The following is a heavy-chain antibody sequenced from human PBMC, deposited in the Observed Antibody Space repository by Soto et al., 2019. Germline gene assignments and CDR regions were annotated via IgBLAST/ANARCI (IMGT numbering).Heavy chain of an antibody. J-gene: IGHJ6*02. Sequence: ASEKVSCKASGYTFTNYAMHWVRQAPGQRLEWIGWSNAGTGNTKYSQEFEGRVTITRDTSASTAYMELSSLRSEDMAVYYCARGTCSRTSCYGDYYGMDVWGQGTPVTVSS. CDR2: SNAGTGNT. CDR3: ARGTCSRTSCYGDYYGMDV. V-gene: IGHV1-3*02. D-gene: IGHD2-2*01. CDR1: GYTFTNYA.